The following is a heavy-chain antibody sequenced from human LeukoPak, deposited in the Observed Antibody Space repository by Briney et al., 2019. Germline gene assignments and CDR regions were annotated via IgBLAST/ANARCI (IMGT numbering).Heavy chain of an antibody. CDR2: ISSGGHVI. CDR1: GFAFSSYG. CDR3: ARDEDGDQDFDY. Sequence: GGSLRLSCAASGFAFSSYGMTWVRHDPGRGLEWVSHISSGGHVISYEDPVKGRFIISREDAESSLYLQMNSLRADDTAVYYCARDEDGDQDFDYWGQGTLVTVSS. J-gene: IGHJ4*02. V-gene: IGHV3-48*03. D-gene: IGHD5-24*01.